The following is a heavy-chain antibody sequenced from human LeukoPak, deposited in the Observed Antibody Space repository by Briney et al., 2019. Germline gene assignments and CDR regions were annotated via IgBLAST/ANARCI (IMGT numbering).Heavy chain of an antibody. CDR1: GGSISSGSYY. V-gene: IGHV4-61*01. J-gene: IGHJ4*02. D-gene: IGHD2-2*01. CDR2: IYYSGST. CDR3: ARRTSYHHPFDY. Sequence: PSETLSLTCTVSGGSISSGSYYWSWIRQPPGKGLEWIGYIYYSGSTNYNPSLKSRVTISVDTSKNQFSLKLSSVTAADTAVYYCARRTSYHHPFDYWGQGALVTVSS.